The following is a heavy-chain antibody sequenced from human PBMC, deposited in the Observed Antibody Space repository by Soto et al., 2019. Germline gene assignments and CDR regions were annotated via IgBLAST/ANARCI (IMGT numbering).Heavy chain of an antibody. CDR3: ARHWVDP. V-gene: IGHV1-2*02. CDR1: GSSFTGSY. Sequence: ASEKVSCKAFGSSFTGSYLHWLRQAPGQGPEWMGWISPNSGDTNYAQKFQGRVTINWDTSISTAYMELARLTSDDTAVHYCARHWVDPWSQGTLVTVSS. J-gene: IGHJ5*02. CDR2: ISPNSGDT.